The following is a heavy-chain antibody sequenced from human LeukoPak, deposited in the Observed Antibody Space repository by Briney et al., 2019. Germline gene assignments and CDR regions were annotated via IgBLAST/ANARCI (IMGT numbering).Heavy chain of an antibody. V-gene: IGHV3-23*01. Sequence: GGSLRFSCAASGFNFNIYAMAWVRQAPGKGLQWVSGISGGGSTFYADSVKGRFTISRDNSNNTLYLQMNSLRAEDTAVYYCAKDPETIFGITMSNWGQGTLVTVSS. CDR3: AKDPETIFGITMSN. CDR1: GFNFNIYA. J-gene: IGHJ4*02. D-gene: IGHD3-3*01. CDR2: ISGGGST.